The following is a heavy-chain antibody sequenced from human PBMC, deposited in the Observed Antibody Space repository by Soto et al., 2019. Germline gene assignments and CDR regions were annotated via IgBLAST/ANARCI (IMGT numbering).Heavy chain of an antibody. Sequence: SETLSLTCTVSGGSTSTNSFYWGWIRQPPGEGLEWIGNIFYNGITYYNPSLKSRVTISVDTSKSQFSLRLSAVTAADTAVYYSATRAAVVPNYFVTWGQGTPDTVFS. CDR3: ATRAAVVPNYFVT. J-gene: IGHJ5*02. CDR1: GGSTSTNSFY. CDR2: IFYNGIT. V-gene: IGHV4-39*01. D-gene: IGHD2-15*01.